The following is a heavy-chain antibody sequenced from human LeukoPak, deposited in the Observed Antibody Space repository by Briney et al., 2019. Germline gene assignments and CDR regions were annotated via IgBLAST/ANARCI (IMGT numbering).Heavy chain of an antibody. J-gene: IGHJ4*02. D-gene: IGHD3-22*01. CDR1: GYTFTTYD. V-gene: IGHV1-8*01. Sequence: ASVKVSCKASGYTFTTYDINWVRQATRQGLEWMGWMNPHSGNTGYAQNFQGRVTMTRNTSIGTAYMELSSLRSEDTAVYYCARGFRSDSSGRKFDCWGQGTLVTVSS. CDR3: ARGFRSDSSGRKFDC. CDR2: MNPHSGNT.